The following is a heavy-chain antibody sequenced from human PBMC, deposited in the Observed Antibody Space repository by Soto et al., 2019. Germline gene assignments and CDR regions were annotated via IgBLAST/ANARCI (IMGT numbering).Heavy chain of an antibody. CDR2: IYYSGST. CDR1: GGSISSGGYY. CDR3: AREYDSSGYLDY. D-gene: IGHD3-22*01. V-gene: IGHV4-31*03. J-gene: IGHJ4*02. Sequence: SETLSLTCTVSGGSISSGGYYWSWIRQHPGKGLEWIGYIYYSGSTYYNPSLKSRVTISVDTSKNQFSLKLSSVTAADTAVYYCAREYDSSGYLDYWGQGTLVTVSS.